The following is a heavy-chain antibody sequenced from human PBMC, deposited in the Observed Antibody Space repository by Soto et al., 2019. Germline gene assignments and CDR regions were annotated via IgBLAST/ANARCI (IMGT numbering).Heavy chain of an antibody. CDR3: ASGDPLPTYSSGWLDDY. J-gene: IGHJ4*02. CDR2: IIPIFGTA. V-gene: IGHV1-69*06. D-gene: IGHD6-19*01. CDR1: GGTFSSYA. Sequence: QVQLVQSGAEVKKPGSSVKVSCKASGGTFSSYAISWVRQAPGQGLEWMGGIIPIFGTANYAQKFQGRVTITADKSTSTAYMELSSLRSEDTAVYYCASGDPLPTYSSGWLDDYWGQGTLVTVSS.